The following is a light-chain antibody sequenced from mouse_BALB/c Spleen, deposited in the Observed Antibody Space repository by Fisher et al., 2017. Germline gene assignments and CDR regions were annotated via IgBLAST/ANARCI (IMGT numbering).Light chain of an antibody. CDR2: STS. CDR3: QQWSSNPLT. V-gene: IGKV4-57-1*01. J-gene: IGKJ5*01. CDR1: SSVSSSY. Sequence: DIVLTQSPAIMSASLGEKVTMTCRASSSVSSSYLHWYQQKSGASPKLWIYSTSNLASGVPARFSGSGSGTSYSLTISSMEAEDAATYYCQQWSSNPLTFGAGTKLELK.